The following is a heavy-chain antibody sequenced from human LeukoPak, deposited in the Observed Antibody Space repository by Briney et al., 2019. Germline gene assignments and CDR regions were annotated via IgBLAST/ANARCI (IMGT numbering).Heavy chain of an antibody. Sequence: ASVKVSCKASGYTFTGYYMHWVRQAPGQGLEWMGWINPNSGGTNYAQKFQGRVTMTRDTSISTAYMELSRLRSDDTAVCYCARGVFGAMVPYYFDYWGQGTLVTVSS. D-gene: IGHD5-18*01. CDR1: GYTFTGYY. CDR2: INPNSGGT. CDR3: ARGVFGAMVPYYFDY. J-gene: IGHJ4*02. V-gene: IGHV1-2*02.